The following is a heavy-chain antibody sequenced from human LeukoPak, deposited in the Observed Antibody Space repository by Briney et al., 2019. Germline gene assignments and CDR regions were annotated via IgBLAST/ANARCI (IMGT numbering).Heavy chain of an antibody. CDR3: ARCPVSRGYSYGSFDY. CDR2: INSDGSST. CDR1: GFTFSSYG. Sequence: GGSLRLSCAASGFTFSSYGMHWVRQAPGKGLVWVSRINSDGSSTSYADSVKGRFTISRDNAKNTLYLQMNSLRAEDTAVYYCARCPVSRGYSYGSFDYWGQGTLVTVSS. J-gene: IGHJ4*02. V-gene: IGHV3-74*01. D-gene: IGHD5-18*01.